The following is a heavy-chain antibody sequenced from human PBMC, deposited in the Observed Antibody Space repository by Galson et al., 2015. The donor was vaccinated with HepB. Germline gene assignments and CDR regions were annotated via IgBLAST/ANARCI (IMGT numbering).Heavy chain of an antibody. V-gene: IGHV3-30-3*01. Sequence: SLRLSCAASGFTFSSYAMHWVRQAPGKGLEWVAVISYDGSNKYYADSVKDRFTISRDNSKNTLSLQMNSLRAEDTAVYYCARDGGGYCTNGVCYKNGYFDYWGQGTLVTVSS. CDR1: GFTFSSYA. D-gene: IGHD2-8*01. CDR3: ARDGGGYCTNGVCYKNGYFDY. J-gene: IGHJ4*02. CDR2: ISYDGSNK.